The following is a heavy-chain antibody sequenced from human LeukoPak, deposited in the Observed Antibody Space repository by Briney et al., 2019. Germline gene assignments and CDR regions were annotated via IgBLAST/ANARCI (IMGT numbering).Heavy chain of an antibody. Sequence: GGSLRLSCAASGFTFSTYAMSWVRQAPGKGLEWVSAISGSGSGTYYADSVKGRFTISRDNSKNTLYLQMNSLRAEDTAVYYCAKTVGDILTGYYRHYYYYMDVWGKGTTVTVSS. J-gene: IGHJ6*03. D-gene: IGHD3-9*01. CDR3: AKTVGDILTGYYRHYYYYMDV. CDR2: ISGSGSGT. V-gene: IGHV3-23*01. CDR1: GFTFSTYA.